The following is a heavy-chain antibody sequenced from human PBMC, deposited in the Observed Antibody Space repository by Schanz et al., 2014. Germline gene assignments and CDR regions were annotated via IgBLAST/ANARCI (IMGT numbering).Heavy chain of an antibody. J-gene: IGHJ4*02. CDR2: IGGSGDST. Sequence: EVHLLESGGGLVQPGGSLRLSCAASGFTFSNHALSWVRQAPGKGLEWVSGIGGSGDSTHYADSVKGRFIISRDNSKNTLYLQVNSLRAEDTAVYYCARLDSSSWYPRYWGKGTLVTVSS. CDR3: ARLDSSSWYPRY. V-gene: IGHV3-23*01. D-gene: IGHD6-13*01. CDR1: GFTFSNHA.